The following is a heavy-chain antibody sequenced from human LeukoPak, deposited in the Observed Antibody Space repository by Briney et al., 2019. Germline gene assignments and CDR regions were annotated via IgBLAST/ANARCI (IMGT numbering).Heavy chain of an antibody. CDR2: IYPGDSDT. CDR3: ARRYITSSEPDY. D-gene: IGHD6-6*01. Sequence: GESLKISCKGSGYSFTSYWIGWVRQMPGKGLESMGVIYPGDSDTRYSPSFQGQVTISADKSISTAYLQWSSLKASDTAIYYCARRYITSSEPDYWGQGTLVTVSS. CDR1: GYSFTSYW. V-gene: IGHV5-51*01. J-gene: IGHJ4*02.